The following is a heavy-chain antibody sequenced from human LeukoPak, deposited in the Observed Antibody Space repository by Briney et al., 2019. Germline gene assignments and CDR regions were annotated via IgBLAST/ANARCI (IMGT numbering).Heavy chain of an antibody. CDR2: ISGSAGST. CDR1: AYSISSGY. V-gene: IGHV3-23*01. CDR3: ARNSDGSGDYASPFDN. Sequence: ETLSLTCTVSAYSISSGYFWGWIRQPPGKGLEWVSGISGSAGSTYYADSVNGRFSISKDNSKNMLFLQMNSLRAQDTATYYCARNSDGSGDYASPFDNWGQGTLVTVSS. D-gene: IGHD4-17*01. J-gene: IGHJ4*02.